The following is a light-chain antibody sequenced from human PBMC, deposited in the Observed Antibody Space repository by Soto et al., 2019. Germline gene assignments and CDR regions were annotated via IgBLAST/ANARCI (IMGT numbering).Light chain of an antibody. CDR1: QSIRSN. J-gene: IGKJ2*01. V-gene: IGKV3-15*01. Sequence: EIVMTQSTATLSVSPGERATLSCRASQSIRSNLAWYQQRPGQAPRLLIYGASTRATGIPARFSGSGSGTEFTLTISSLQSEDFAVYYCQHYNNWPPYTFGQGTKLDIK. CDR2: GAS. CDR3: QHYNNWPPYT.